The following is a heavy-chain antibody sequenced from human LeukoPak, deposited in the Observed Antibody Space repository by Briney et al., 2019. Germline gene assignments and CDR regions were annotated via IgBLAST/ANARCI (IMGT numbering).Heavy chain of an antibody. V-gene: IGHV1-2*02. D-gene: IGHD3-22*01. J-gene: IGHJ4*02. CDR3: ATLKTINYYDSSGYFDY. Sequence: ASVKVSCKASGYTLTGYYMHWVRQAPGQGLEWMGWINPNSGGTNYAQKFQGRVTMTRDTSISTAYMELRSLRSDDTAVYYCATLKTINYYDSSGYFDYWGQGTLVTVSS. CDR2: INPNSGGT. CDR1: GYTLTGYY.